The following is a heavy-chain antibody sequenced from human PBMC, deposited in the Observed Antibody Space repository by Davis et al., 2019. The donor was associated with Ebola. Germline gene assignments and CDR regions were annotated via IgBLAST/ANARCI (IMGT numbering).Heavy chain of an antibody. D-gene: IGHD1-14*01. CDR1: GGTFSSYA. Sequence: SVKVSCKASGGTFSSYAISWVRQAPGQGLEWMGGIIPIFGTANYAQKFHGRVTITADKSTSTAYMELSSLRSEDTAVYYCARDTGFTEGDYFDYWGQGTLVTVSS. CDR2: IIPIFGTA. CDR3: ARDTGFTEGDYFDY. J-gene: IGHJ4*02. V-gene: IGHV1-69*06.